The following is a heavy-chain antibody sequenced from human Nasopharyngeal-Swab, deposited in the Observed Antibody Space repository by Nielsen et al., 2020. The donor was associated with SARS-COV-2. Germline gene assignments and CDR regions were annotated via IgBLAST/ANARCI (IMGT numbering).Heavy chain of an antibody. CDR3: ARDLYRQQWPLYNYYGMDV. Sequence: GESLKISCAAFWFTVSNNYMSWVRQAPGKGLEWGSVIYSGGNTYYADSVKGRFTISRDNSKNTLYLQMNSLRAEDTAVYYCARDLYRQQWPLYNYYGMDVRGQGTTVTVSS. CDR2: IYSGGNT. D-gene: IGHD6-19*01. V-gene: IGHV3-53*01. CDR1: WFTVSNNY. J-gene: IGHJ6*02.